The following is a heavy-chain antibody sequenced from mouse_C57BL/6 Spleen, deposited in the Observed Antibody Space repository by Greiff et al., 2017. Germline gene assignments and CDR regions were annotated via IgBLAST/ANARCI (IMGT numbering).Heavy chain of an antibody. Sequence: EVQLQQSGPVLVKPGASVKMSCKASGYTFTDYYMNWVKQSHGKSLEWIGVINPYNGGTSYNQKFTGKATLTVYKSSSTAYMELNSLTSEDSAVYYCARWGTTVVDAWFAYWGQGTLVTVSA. J-gene: IGHJ3*01. D-gene: IGHD1-1*01. CDR2: INPYNGGT. CDR3: ARWGTTVVDAWFAY. CDR1: GYTFTDYY. V-gene: IGHV1-19*01.